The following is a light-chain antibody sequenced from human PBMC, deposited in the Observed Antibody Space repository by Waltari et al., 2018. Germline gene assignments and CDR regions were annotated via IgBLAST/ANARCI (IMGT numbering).Light chain of an antibody. V-gene: IGKV3-20*01. CDR1: QSVSSSY. CDR2: GAS. J-gene: IGKJ2*01. Sequence: EIVLTQSPGTLPLSPGERATLSCRASQSVSSSYLAWYQQKSGQAPRLRIYGASSRATGIPDRFSGSGSGTDFSLTISRLEPEDFAVYYCQQYGSSPYTFGQGTMLEIK. CDR3: QQYGSSPYT.